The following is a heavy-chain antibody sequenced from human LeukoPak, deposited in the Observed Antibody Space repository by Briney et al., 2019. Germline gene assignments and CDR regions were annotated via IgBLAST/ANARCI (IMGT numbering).Heavy chain of an antibody. CDR1: GLTFSSYG. J-gene: IGHJ4*02. V-gene: IGHV3-23*01. CDR2: ISSSGGST. D-gene: IGHD3-3*01. Sequence: QPGGSLRLSCAASGLTFSSYGLSWVRQAPGKGLEWVSGISSSGGSTYYADSVKGRFTVSRDNSNNTLYLQLNGLRPEDTAFYYCVKMRLRGDRDFDYWGQGTLVTVSS. CDR3: VKMRLRGDRDFDY.